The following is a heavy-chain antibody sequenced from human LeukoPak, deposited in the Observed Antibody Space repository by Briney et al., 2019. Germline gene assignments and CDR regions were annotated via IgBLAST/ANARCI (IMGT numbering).Heavy chain of an antibody. CDR3: ASTGDPYYYYYMDV. CDR1: GYTFTGYY. V-gene: IGHV1-2*02. CDR2: INPNSGGT. Sequence: DSVKVSCKASGYTFTGYYMHWVRQAPGQGLELMGWINPNSGGTNYAQKFQGRVTMTRDTSISTAYMELSRLRSDDTAVYYCASTGDPYYYYYMDVWGKGTTVTVSS. D-gene: IGHD7-27*01. J-gene: IGHJ6*03.